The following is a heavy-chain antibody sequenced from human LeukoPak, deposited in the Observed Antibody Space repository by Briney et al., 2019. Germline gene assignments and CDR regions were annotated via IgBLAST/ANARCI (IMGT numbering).Heavy chain of an antibody. CDR2: ISSSSSYI. V-gene: IGHV3-21*01. CDR1: GFTFSSYS. D-gene: IGHD3-22*01. Sequence: GGSLRLSCAASGFTFSSYSMNWVRQAPGKGLEWVSSISSSSSYIYYADSVKGRFTISRGNAKNSLYLQMNSLRAEDTAVYYCARESYYDSSGYYYPDYRGQGTLVTVSS. CDR3: ARESYYDSSGYYYPDY. J-gene: IGHJ4*02.